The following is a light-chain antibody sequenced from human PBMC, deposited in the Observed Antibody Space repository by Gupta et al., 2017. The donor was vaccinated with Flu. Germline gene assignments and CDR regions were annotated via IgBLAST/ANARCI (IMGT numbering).Light chain of an antibody. Sequence: ERVTLSGRASQSLSSTYVAWYQQKPGQSPKLLIFGASNRATGTPDRFSGGGSGTDFTLTISRLEPEDFAVYYCQQYALSPKTFGQGTKVEV. J-gene: IGKJ1*01. V-gene: IGKV3-20*01. CDR1: QSLSSTY. CDR3: QQYALSPKT. CDR2: GAS.